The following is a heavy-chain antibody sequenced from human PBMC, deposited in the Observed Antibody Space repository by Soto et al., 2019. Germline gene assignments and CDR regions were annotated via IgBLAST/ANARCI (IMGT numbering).Heavy chain of an antibody. Sequence: ASVKFFGRASGYTFTSDGISWVRQAPGQGRGWRGWISAYNGNTNYAQKLQGRVTMTTDTAMSTAYMELRSLRSDDTAVYYFASGYMSTVPLIAHDNWAEGTMDTDSS. V-gene: IGHV1-18*01. CDR2: ISAYNGNT. D-gene: IGHD2-21*01. CDR1: GYTFTSDG. J-gene: IGHJ4*01. CDR3: ASGYMSTVPLIAHDN.